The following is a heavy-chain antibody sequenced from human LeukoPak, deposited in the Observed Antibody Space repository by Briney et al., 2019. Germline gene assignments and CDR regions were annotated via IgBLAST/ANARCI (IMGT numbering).Heavy chain of an antibody. CDR2: ISAYNGNT. CDR1: GYTLTSQG. V-gene: IGHV1-18*01. D-gene: IGHD3-3*01. CDR3: AREYYDFWSGSTKGAFDI. J-gene: IGHJ3*02. Sequence: ASVQVSCKASGYTLTSQGISWVRQAPGQGLEWVGWISAYNGNTNYAQKLQGRVTMTTATSKSTAYMELRSLRSDDTGVYYCAREYYDFWSGSTKGAFDIWGQGTMVTVSS.